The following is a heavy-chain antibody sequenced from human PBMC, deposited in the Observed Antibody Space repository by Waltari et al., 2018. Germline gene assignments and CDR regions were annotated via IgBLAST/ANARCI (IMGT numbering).Heavy chain of an antibody. CDR2: IYASGIT. CDR3: ARELGDFWSGYRIPNVDY. Sequence: QVQLQESGPGLVKPSETLSLTCTVSGGSISSYYWSWIRQPAGKGLEWIGRIYASGITNYNPSLKSRVTMSVDTSKNQFSLKLSSVTAADTAVYYCARELGDFWSGYRIPNVDYWGQGTLVTVSS. D-gene: IGHD3-3*01. V-gene: IGHV4-4*07. CDR1: GGSISSYY. J-gene: IGHJ4*02.